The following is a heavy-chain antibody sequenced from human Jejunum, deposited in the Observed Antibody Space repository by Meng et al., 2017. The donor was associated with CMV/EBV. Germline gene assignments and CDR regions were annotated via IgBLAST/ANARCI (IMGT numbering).Heavy chain of an antibody. Sequence: ISSSSYSWCWIRQPPGKGLEWIGRVYYSGSTYYNPSLKSRVTISIDTSKNQFSLKLNSVTAADTAVYYCVRHGSSSSSLVWSYYFDYWGQGTLVTVSS. J-gene: IGHJ4*02. D-gene: IGHD6-6*01. V-gene: IGHV4-39*01. CDR3: VRHGSSSSSLVWSYYFDY. CDR2: VYYSGST. CDR1: ISSSSYS.